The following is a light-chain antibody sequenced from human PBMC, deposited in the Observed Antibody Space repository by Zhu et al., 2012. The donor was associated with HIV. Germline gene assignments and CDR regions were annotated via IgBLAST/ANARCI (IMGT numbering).Light chain of an antibody. J-gene: IGKJ2*01. V-gene: IGKV3-15*01. Sequence: EIVLTQSPATLSVSPGERVTLSCRASQDVNCNLVWYQQKPGQAPRLLIYGASTRATDVPARFSGSGSGTDFTLTINSLQSEDFAVYYCQQYGSWTTFGQGTRLEIK. CDR3: QQYGSWTT. CDR1: QDVNCN. CDR2: GAS.